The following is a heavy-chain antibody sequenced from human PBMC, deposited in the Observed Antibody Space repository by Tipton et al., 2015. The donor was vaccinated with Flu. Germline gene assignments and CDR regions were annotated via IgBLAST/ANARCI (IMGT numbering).Heavy chain of an antibody. Sequence: SLRLSCAASGFTFSNSAMTWVRQAPRKGLEWVSRIDGTDGKAHYADSVKGRFTISRDNSKNTLYLQMNDLRAEDTAVYYCANVPNFDYWGQGTLVTVSS. V-gene: IGHV3-23*01. J-gene: IGHJ4*02. D-gene: IGHD6-6*01. CDR2: IDGTDGKA. CDR3: ANVPNFDY. CDR1: GFTFSNSA.